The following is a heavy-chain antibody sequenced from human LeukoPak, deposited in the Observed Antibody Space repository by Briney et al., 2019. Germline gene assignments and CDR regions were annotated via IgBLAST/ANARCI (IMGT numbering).Heavy chain of an antibody. CDR1: GFTFSSYE. J-gene: IGHJ4*02. Sequence: TGGSLRLSCAASGFTFSSYEMNWVRQAPGKGLEWVSYISSSGSTIYYADSVEGRFTISRDNAKNSLYLQMNSLRAEDTAVYYCARDTKYQLLSEDRSFDYWGQGTLVTVSS. V-gene: IGHV3-48*03. CDR3: ARDTKYQLLSEDRSFDY. D-gene: IGHD2-2*01. CDR2: ISSSGSTI.